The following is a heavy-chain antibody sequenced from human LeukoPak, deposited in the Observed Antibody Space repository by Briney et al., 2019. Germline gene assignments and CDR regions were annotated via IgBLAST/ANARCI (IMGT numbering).Heavy chain of an antibody. J-gene: IGHJ6*03. V-gene: IGHV4-34*01. CDR3: ARLVVTAPQYHYYMDV. D-gene: IGHD2-21*02. Sequence: SQTLSLTCNVSGGAFKGYYWTWIRQPPGKGLKWIAEINHIGTTNHNPSLKSRVSVSTDTSNNQFFLKLTSVTAADTSLYYCARLVVTAPQYHYYMDVWGEGTTVTVSS. CDR1: GGAFKGYY. CDR2: INHIGTT.